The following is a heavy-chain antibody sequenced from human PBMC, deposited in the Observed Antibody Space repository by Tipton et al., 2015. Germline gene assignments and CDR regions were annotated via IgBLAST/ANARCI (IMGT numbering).Heavy chain of an antibody. D-gene: IGHD4-11*01. V-gene: IGHV3-7*05. J-gene: IGHJ5*02. Sequence: TLSLTCEASGFKFSSYWMAWVRQFPGKGLEWVANINEDGSKTDYADSVEGRFTISRDNANGSQYLQMDSLRVEDTAIYYCTRVRTIVTTPVRFDPWGQGTLVTVSS. CDR1: GFKFSSYW. CDR2: INEDGSKT. CDR3: TRVRTIVTTPVRFDP.